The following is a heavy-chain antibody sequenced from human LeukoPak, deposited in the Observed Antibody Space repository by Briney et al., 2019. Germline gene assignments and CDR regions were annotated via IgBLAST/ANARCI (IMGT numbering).Heavy chain of an antibody. D-gene: IGHD2-15*01. CDR1: GGTFSSYA. CDR2: IIPIFGTA. J-gene: IGHJ5*02. V-gene: IGHV1-69*13. Sequence: SVKVSCKASGGTFSSYAISWVRQAPGQGLEWMGGIIPIFGTANYAQKFQGRVTITADESTSTAYMELSSLRSEDTAVYYCARAVGHCSGGSCYGDWFDPWGQGTLVTVSS. CDR3: ARAVGHCSGGSCYGDWFDP.